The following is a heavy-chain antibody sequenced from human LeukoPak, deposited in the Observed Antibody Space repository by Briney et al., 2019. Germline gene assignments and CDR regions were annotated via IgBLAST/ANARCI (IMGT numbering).Heavy chain of an antibody. J-gene: IGHJ4*02. V-gene: IGHV3-15*01. Sequence: GGSLRLSCAASGFTFSSYAMSWVRQAPGKGLEWVGRIKSKTDGGTTDYAAPVKGRFTISRDDSKNTLYLQMNSLKTEDTAVYYCTTVDPHGSGRHFDYWGQGTLVTVSS. CDR1: GFTFSSYA. D-gene: IGHD3-10*01. CDR2: IKSKTDGGTT. CDR3: TTVDPHGSGRHFDY.